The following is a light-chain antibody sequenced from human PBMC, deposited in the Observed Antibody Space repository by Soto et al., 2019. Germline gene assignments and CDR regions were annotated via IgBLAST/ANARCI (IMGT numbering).Light chain of an antibody. J-gene: IGKJ2*01. CDR2: AAS. CDR1: HDIRNF. CDR3: LQHNAYPFT. V-gene: IGKV1-17*01. Sequence: DIQMTQSPSSLSAFAGDRVTITCRASHDIRNFLGWYQQKPGKAPKRLIHAASSLESGVPSRFSGSGSGTEFTLTISSLQPEDFATYYCLQHNAYPFTFGQGTKVEIK.